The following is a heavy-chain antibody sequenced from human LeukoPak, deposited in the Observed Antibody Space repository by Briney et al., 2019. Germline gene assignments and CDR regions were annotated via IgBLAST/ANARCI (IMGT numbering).Heavy chain of an antibody. CDR3: ARVIYSGWEGELSD. V-gene: IGHV3-33*01. J-gene: IGHJ4*02. Sequence: GGSLRLSCAASGFTFSTYGMHWVRQAPGKGLEWLAIIWFDGSNKYYADSVKDRFTISRDNSKNTLYLQMNSLRAEDTVVYYCARVIYSGWEGELSDWGQGTLVTVSS. CDR2: IWFDGSNK. D-gene: IGHD6-19*01. CDR1: GFTFSTYG.